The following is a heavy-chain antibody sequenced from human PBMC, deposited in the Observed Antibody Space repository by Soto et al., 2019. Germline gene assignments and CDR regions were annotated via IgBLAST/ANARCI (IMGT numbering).Heavy chain of an antibody. Sequence: QVQLVESGGGVVQPGRSLRLSCAASGFTFSSYGMHWVRQAPGKGLEWVAVIWYDGSNKYYADSVKGRFTISRDNSKNPLYLQMNSLRAEDTAVYYCAREGAVRTVDYWGQGTLVTVSS. J-gene: IGHJ4*02. CDR2: IWYDGSNK. CDR1: GFTFSSYG. CDR3: AREGAVRTVDY. V-gene: IGHV3-33*01.